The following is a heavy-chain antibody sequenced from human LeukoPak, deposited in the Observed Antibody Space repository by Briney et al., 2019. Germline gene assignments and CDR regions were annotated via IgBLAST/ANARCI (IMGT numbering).Heavy chain of an antibody. CDR3: ARYGYYAYDY. D-gene: IGHD3-3*01. J-gene: IGHJ4*02. CDR2: VFYTGRT. V-gene: IGHV4-59*01. CDR1: GDSMNEYY. Sequence: PSETLSLTCTVSGDSMNEYYWSWVRQPPGKGLELIGYVFYTGRTNYRPSLKNRVTISLDTSKNQFSLRLSSVTAADTAVYYCARYGYYAYDYWGQGNLVTVSS.